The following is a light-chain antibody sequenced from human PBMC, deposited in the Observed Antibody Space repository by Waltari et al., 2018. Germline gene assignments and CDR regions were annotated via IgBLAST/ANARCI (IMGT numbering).Light chain of an antibody. CDR2: DAS. J-gene: IGKJ2*01. CDR1: QSVSSSY. Sequence: DIVWTQSPATLSLSPGERATLACRASQSVSSSYLAWYHQHPGQAPRLLIYDASRRATGLPERFSGSGSGTDFTLTISRLEPEDFAFYYCQQYAALPRTFGQGTRLEIK. V-gene: IGKV3D-20*01. CDR3: QQYAALPRT.